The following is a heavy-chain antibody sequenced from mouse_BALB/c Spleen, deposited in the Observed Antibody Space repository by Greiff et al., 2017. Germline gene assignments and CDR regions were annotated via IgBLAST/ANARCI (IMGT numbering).Heavy chain of an antibody. D-gene: IGHD4-1*01. CDR3: TGGVGDYYAMDY. J-gene: IGHJ4*01. CDR1: GYTFTDYE. CDR2: IDPETGGT. Sequence: QVQLQQSGAELVRPGASVTLSCKASGYTFTDYEMHWVKQTPVHGLEWIGAIDPETGGTAYNQKFKGKATLSADKSSSTAYMELRSLTSEDSAVYYCTGGVGDYYAMDYWGQGTSVTVSS. V-gene: IGHV1-15*01.